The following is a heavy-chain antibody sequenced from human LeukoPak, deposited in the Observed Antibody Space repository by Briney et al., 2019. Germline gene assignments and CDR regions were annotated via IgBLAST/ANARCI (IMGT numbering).Heavy chain of an antibody. Sequence: PSETLSLTCTFSGGSISSYYWSWIRQPPGKGLEWIGYTHYSGNTKYNPSLNSRVIFSVDTSKNQFFLKLSSVTAADTALYYCARLMTTANALDIWGHGTMVTVSS. CDR3: ARLMTTANALDI. CDR1: GGSISSYY. J-gene: IGHJ3*02. V-gene: IGHV4-59*08. CDR2: THYSGNT. D-gene: IGHD4-17*01.